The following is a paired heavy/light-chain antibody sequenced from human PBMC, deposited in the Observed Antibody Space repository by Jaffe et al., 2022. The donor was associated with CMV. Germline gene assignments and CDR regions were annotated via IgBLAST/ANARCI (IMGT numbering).Light chain of an antibody. CDR3: AAWDDSLSGLWV. CDR1: SSNIGSNY. Sequence: QSVLTQPPSASGTPGQRVTISCSGSSSNIGSNYVYWYQQLPGTAPKLLIYRNNQRPSGVPDRFSGSKSGTSASLAISGLRSEDEADYYCAAWDDSLSGLWVFGGGTKLTVL. V-gene: IGLV1-47*01. J-gene: IGLJ3*02. CDR2: RNN.
Heavy chain of an antibody. V-gene: IGHV1-18*01. Sequence: QVQLVQSGAEVKKPGASVKVSCKASGYTFTSYGISWVRQAPGQGLEWMGWISAYNGNTNYAQKLQGRVTMTTDTSTSTAYMELRSLRSDDTAVYYCARDELVPLGHIDYGDSRWAYLDYYYGMDVWGQGTTVTVSS. J-gene: IGHJ6*02. D-gene: IGHD4-17*01. CDR1: GYTFTSYG. CDR2: ISAYNGNT. CDR3: ARDELVPLGHIDYGDSRWAYLDYYYGMDV.